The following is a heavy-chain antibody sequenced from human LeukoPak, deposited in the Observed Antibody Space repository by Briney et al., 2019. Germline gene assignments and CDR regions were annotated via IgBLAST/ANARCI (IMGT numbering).Heavy chain of an antibody. D-gene: IGHD3-3*01. CDR3: AKHIYGVVSIQQ. J-gene: IGHJ1*01. V-gene: IGHV3-49*03. CDR1: GFTFGDYA. CDR2: IRSKAYGGTT. Sequence: GSLRLSCTASGFTFGDYAMSWFRQAPGKGLEWVGFIRSKAYGGTTECAASVKGRFTISRDDSKSIAYLQMNSLKTEDTAVYYCAKHIYGVVSIQQWGQGTLVTVSS.